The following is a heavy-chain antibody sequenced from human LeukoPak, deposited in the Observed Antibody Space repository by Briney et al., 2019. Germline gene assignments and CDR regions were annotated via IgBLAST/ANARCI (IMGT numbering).Heavy chain of an antibody. CDR2: INHSGST. V-gene: IGHV4-34*01. D-gene: IGHD4-17*01. J-gene: IGHJ6*03. CDR3: ARSYPLMTTVTRKAYYYYMDV. CDR1: GGSFSGYY. Sequence: SETLSLTCAVYGGSFSGYYWSWIRQPPGKGLEWIGEINHSGSTNYNPSLKSRVTVSVDTSKNQFSLKLSSVTAADTAVYYCARSYPLMTTVTRKAYYYYMDVWGKGTTVTVSS.